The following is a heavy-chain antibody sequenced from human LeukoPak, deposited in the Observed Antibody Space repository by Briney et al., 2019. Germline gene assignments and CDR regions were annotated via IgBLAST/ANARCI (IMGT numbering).Heavy chain of an antibody. Sequence: PGGSLRLSCAVSGFTFSSTWMHWVRQAPGKGLVWVSRMNSDGRSTSYADSVKGRFTISRDNAKNTVYLQMNSLRAEDTAVDCCSTGNCGGDCYSAYWGQGTLVTVSS. D-gene: IGHD2-21*02. J-gene: IGHJ4*02. V-gene: IGHV3-74*01. CDR3: STGNCGGDCYSAY. CDR1: GFTFSSTW. CDR2: MNSDGRST.